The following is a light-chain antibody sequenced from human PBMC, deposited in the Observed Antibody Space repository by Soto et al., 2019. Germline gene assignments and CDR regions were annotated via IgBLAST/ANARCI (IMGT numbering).Light chain of an antibody. CDR2: WAS. J-gene: IGKJ1*01. V-gene: IGKV4-1*01. CDR1: QSVLYSSNNKNY. Sequence: DIVTTQSPDSLAVSLGEGATINCKSSQSVLYSSNNKNYLAWYQQKPGQPPKLFIYWASTRESGVPDRFSGGGSGTDFTLTISSLQAEDVAVYYCQQYYTTPPTFGQGTKVEI. CDR3: QQYYTTPPT.